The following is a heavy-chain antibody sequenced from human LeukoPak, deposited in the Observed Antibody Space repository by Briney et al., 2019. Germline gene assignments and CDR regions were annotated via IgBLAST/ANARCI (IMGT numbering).Heavy chain of an antibody. Sequence: GGSLRLSCAASGFTFSDYYMSWIRQAPGKGLEWVSYISSSGSTIYYADSVKGRFTISRDNAKNSLYLRMNSLRAEDTALYYCAKGRRGYSYINWGQGTLVTVSS. CDR2: ISSSGSTI. CDR1: GFTFSDYY. V-gene: IGHV3-11*01. D-gene: IGHD5-18*01. J-gene: IGHJ4*02. CDR3: AKGRRGYSYIN.